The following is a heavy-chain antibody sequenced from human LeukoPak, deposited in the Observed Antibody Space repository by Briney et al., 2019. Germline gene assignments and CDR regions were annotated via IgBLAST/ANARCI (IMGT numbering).Heavy chain of an antibody. J-gene: IGHJ4*02. CDR2: IYSGGST. D-gene: IGHD4-17*01. V-gene: IGHV3-66*04. Sequence: GGSLRLSCAASGFTVSSNYMSWVRQAPGKGLEWVSVIYSGGSTYYADSVKGRFTISRDNSKNTLYLQMNSLRAEDTAVYYCARLFLGLFRATVTTVNDYWGQGTLVTVSS. CDR3: ARLFLGLFRATVTTVNDY. CDR1: GFTVSSNY.